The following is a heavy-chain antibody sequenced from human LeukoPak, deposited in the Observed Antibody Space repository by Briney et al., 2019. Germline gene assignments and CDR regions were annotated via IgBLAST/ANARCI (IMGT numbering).Heavy chain of an antibody. CDR1: GFTFDDYA. V-gene: IGHV3-9*01. D-gene: IGHD4-17*01. J-gene: IGHJ4*02. CDR2: ISWNSGSI. Sequence: GGSLRLSCAASGFTFDDYAMHWVRQAPGKGQEWVSGISWNSGSIGYADSVKGRFTISRDNSKNTLYLQMNSLRAEDTAVYYCARDARVGDPFDYWGQGTLVTVSS. CDR3: ARDARVGDPFDY.